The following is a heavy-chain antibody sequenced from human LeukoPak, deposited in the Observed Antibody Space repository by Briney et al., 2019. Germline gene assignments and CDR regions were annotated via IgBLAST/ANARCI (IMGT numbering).Heavy chain of an antibody. Sequence: SETLSLTCGVSGYSISSGYYWGWIRQTPGKGLEWIGSIYHSGSTHYNPSLKSRVTISVDTSKNHFSLKLRSMTAADTAVYYCARVPPYSSGSGSYFDYWGQGTLVTVSS. V-gene: IGHV4-38-2*01. CDR3: ARVPPYSSGSGSYFDY. CDR2: IYHSGST. CDR1: GYSISSGYY. D-gene: IGHD3-10*01. J-gene: IGHJ4*02.